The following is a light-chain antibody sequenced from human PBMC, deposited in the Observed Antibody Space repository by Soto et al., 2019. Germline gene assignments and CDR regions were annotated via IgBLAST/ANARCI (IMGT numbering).Light chain of an antibody. J-gene: IGLJ2*01. CDR1: SGDIGTYKY. CDR2: DVT. CDR3: TSSAGSNYWL. Sequence: QSALTQPPSASGSLGQSVTISCTGTSGDIGTYKYVSWYQHLPGQAPKLIIYDVTDRPSGVPDRFSGSKSGNTASLTVSGLQTDDEAADSCTSSAGSNYWLFGGGTQLTVL. V-gene: IGLV2-8*01.